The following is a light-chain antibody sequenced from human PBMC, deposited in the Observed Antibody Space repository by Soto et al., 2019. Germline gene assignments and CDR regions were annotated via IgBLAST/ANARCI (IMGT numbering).Light chain of an antibody. J-gene: IGKJ1*01. CDR1: QTISSW. CDR2: KAS. V-gene: IGKV1-5*03. CDR3: QHYNSYSEA. Sequence: IQMTQSPSTLSASVGDSVTITCLASQTISSWLAWYQQKPGKAPKLLIYKASTLKSGVPSRFSGSGSGTEFTLTISSLQPDDFATYYCQHYNSYSEAFGQGTKVDIK.